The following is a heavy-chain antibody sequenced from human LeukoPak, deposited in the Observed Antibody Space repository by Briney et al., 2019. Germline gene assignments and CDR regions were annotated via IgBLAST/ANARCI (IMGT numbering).Heavy chain of an antibody. V-gene: IGHV4-38-2*02. Sequence: SETLSLTCTVSGYSISSGYYWGWIRQPPGKGLEWIGSIYHSGSTYYNPSPKSRVTISVDTSKSQFSLKLSSVTAADTAIYYCARGGYYGSGNDFRFDPWGQGTLVTVSS. D-gene: IGHD3-10*01. CDR1: GYSISSGYY. J-gene: IGHJ5*02. CDR3: ARGGYYGSGNDFRFDP. CDR2: IYHSGST.